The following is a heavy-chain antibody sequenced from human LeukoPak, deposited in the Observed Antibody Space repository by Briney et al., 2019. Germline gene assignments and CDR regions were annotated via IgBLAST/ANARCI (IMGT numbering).Heavy chain of an antibody. J-gene: IGHJ4*02. CDR3: ARAVRGVTSFFDY. CDR1: GFTFSSYE. Sequence: QPGGSLRLSCAASGFTFSSYEMNWVRQAPGKGLEWVSYISSSGSTIYYADSVKGRFTISRDNAKNSLYLQMNSLRAEDTAVYYCARAVRGVTSFFDYWGQGTLVTVSS. CDR2: ISSSGSTI. V-gene: IGHV3-48*03. D-gene: IGHD2-2*01.